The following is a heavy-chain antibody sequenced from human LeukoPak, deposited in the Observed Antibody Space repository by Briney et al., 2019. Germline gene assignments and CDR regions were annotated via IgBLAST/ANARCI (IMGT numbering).Heavy chain of an antibody. J-gene: IGHJ4*01. D-gene: IGHD4-23*01. CDR1: GGSFSGYY. CDR2: IDQGGGA. V-gene: IGHV4-34*01. CDR3: ARAYGGRFDY. Sequence: PSETLSLTCAVYGGSFSGYYWSWFRQPPRERLQWLGGIDQGGGANHNPSLKSRVTLSVDRSKSQFSLRLRSVTAAATPLYYCARAYGGRFDYWGHGALLAVSS.